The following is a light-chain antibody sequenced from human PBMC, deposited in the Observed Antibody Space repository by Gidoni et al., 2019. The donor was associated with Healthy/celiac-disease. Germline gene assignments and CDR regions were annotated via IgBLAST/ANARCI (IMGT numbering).Light chain of an antibody. V-gene: IGKV3-11*01. J-gene: IGKJ1*01. CDR1: QSVSSY. CDR2: DAS. CDR3: QQRSNWPQK. Sequence: IVLPPSPATLSLSPGERATLTCRASQSVSSYLAWYQQKPGQAPRLPIYDASNRATGIPARFSGSGSGTDFTLTISSLEPEDFAVYYCQQRSNWPQKFGQGTKVEIK.